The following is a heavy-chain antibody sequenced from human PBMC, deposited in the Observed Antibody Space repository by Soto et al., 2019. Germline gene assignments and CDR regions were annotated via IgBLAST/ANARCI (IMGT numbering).Heavy chain of an antibody. J-gene: IGHJ4*02. CDR3: ARLPGAFYYDNGDYDFLEY. V-gene: IGHV3-53*01. Sequence: GSLRLSCVPSGLTVVGSYMIWFRHSEQKGLEWISVVYPDDNTYYAESVRGRFTISRDRSKNTVSLQMNSPRGEDTAVYYCARLPGAFYYDNGDYDFLEYWGQGTLVTVSS. CDR1: GLTVVGSY. D-gene: IGHD3-3*01. CDR2: VYPDDNT.